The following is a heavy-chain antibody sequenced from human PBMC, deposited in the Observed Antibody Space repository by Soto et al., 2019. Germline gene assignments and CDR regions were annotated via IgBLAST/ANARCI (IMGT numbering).Heavy chain of an antibody. CDR1: GFTFRSYG. D-gene: IGHD4-4*01. J-gene: IGHJ4*02. Sequence: PGGSLRLSCAASGFTFRSYGMYWVRQVPGKGLEWMSFISHDGSNTYYAESVRGRFTISRDNSNNTLYLRMNSLRVGDTAVYFCARTDYSTTLYYFDAWGQGTLVTVSS. CDR2: ISHDGSNT. V-gene: IGHV3-30*03. CDR3: ARTDYSTTLYYFDA.